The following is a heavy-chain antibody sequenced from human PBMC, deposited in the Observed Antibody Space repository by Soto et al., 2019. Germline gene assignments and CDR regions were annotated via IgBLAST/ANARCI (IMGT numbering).Heavy chain of an antibody. CDR2: ITTSSAYI. J-gene: IGHJ5*02. V-gene: IGHV3-21*01. Sequence: EVQLVESGGGLVKPGGSLRLSCAASGFTFNTYDMNWVRLAPGKGLEWVSSITTSSAYIYYADSLKGRITISRDNAKTSLFLQMNSLRAEDTAVYYCVRSGTARLLRHSWFDTWGQGTLVTVSS. CDR3: VRSGTARLLRHSWFDT. CDR1: GFTFNTYD. D-gene: IGHD2-21*01.